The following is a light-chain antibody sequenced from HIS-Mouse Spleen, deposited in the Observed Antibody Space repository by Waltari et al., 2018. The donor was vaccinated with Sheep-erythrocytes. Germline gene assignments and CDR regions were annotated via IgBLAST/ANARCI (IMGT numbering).Light chain of an antibody. CDR1: KLGDKY. CDR2: QDS. J-gene: IGLJ2*01. V-gene: IGLV3-1*01. CDR3: QAWDSSTAV. Sequence: SYELTQPPSVSVSPGQTASITCSGDKLGDKYACWYQQKPGQSPVLVIYQDSKRPSGNPARFSGATSGNTATLTISGTQAMDEADYYCQAWDSSTAVFGGGTKLTVL.